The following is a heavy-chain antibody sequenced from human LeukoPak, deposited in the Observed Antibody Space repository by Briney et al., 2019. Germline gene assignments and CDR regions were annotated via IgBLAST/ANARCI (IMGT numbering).Heavy chain of an antibody. Sequence: GGSLRLSCAASGFTVGNAYMSWGRQAPGKGLEWVGRIKSKTDGCTTDFTAPVKGRFTISRDDSRNTLNLQMKSLRSDDTAVYYCITGCCDWGQGTVVTVSS. J-gene: IGHJ3*01. CDR3: ITGCCD. V-gene: IGHV3-15*01. CDR2: IKSKTDGCTT. D-gene: IGHD4/OR15-4a*01. CDR1: GFTVGNAY.